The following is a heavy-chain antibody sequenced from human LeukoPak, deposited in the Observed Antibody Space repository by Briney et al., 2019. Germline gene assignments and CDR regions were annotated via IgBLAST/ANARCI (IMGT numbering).Heavy chain of an antibody. CDR1: GFTFNNYA. V-gene: IGHV3-23*01. CDR2: TSIIGDST. CDR3: PAEDGIRDFDWHFDY. J-gene: IGHJ4*02. Sequence: PAGSLRLSCAASGFTFNNYAMSWVRQAPGKGLERVSITSIIGDSTYYADSVRGRFTISRDNSKNTLFLQMNSLTAEDTAVFFFPAEDGIRDFDWHFDYWGQGTLVTVSS. D-gene: IGHD3-9*01.